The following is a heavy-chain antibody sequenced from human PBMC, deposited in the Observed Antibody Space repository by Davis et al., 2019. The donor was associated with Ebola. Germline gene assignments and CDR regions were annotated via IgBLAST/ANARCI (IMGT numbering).Heavy chain of an antibody. J-gene: IGHJ6*02. CDR3: ARDRGWQQLDTTHYYYGIDV. V-gene: IGHV7-4-1*02. Sequence: ASVTVSRLASLYTFTRYYMHWLRPPPRQGLEWMGWINTNTGNPTYAQGFTGRFVFSLDTSVSTAYLQISSLKAEDTAMYYCARDRGWQQLDTTHYYYGIDVWGQGTTVTVSS. CDR1: LYTFTRYY. CDR2: INTNTGNP. D-gene: IGHD6-13*01.